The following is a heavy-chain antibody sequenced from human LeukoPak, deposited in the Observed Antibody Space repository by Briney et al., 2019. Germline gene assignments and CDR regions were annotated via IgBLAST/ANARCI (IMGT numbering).Heavy chain of an antibody. CDR1: GFTFSSYG. V-gene: IGHV3-33*01. CDR3: ARDRKLTRYYYGMDV. D-gene: IGHD4/OR15-4a*01. J-gene: IGHJ6*02. Sequence: AGGSLRLSCAASGFTFSSYGMHWVRQAPGKGLEWVAVIWYDGSNKYYADSVKGRFTISRDNSKNTLYLQMNSLRAEDTAVYYCARDRKLTRYYYGMDVWGQGTTVTVSS. CDR2: IWYDGSNK.